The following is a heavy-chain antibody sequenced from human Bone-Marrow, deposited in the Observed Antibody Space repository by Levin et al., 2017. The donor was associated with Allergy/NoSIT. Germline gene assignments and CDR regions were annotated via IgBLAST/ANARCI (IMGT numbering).Heavy chain of an antibody. J-gene: IGHJ3*02. Sequence: ASGPTLVKPTQTLTLTCSFSGFSLNPPGRCLSWMRQPPGKALEWLAFIDWDGGTYYTSSLKTRLTISKETSKNQGVLTMTNVDPAETATCYSARIVSTSGSIGSYSGSYPDAFDIWGQGTMVTVSS. V-gene: IGHV2-70*01. CDR1: GFSLNPPGRC. CDR2: IDWDGGT. D-gene: IGHD1-26*01. CDR3: ARIVSTSGSIGSYSGSYPDAFDI.